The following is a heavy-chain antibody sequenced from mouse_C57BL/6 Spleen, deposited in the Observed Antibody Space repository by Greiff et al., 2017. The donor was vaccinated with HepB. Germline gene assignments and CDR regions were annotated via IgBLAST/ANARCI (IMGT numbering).Heavy chain of an antibody. D-gene: IGHD1-1*01. CDR1: GYTFTDYY. CDR2: INPNNGGT. V-gene: IGHV1-26*01. J-gene: IGHJ3*01. Sequence: VQLQQSGPELVKPGASVKISCKASGYTFTDYYMNWVKQSHGKSLEWIGDINPNNGGTSYNQKFKGKATLTVDKSSSTAYMELRRLTSEDSAVYYCARFCYYGSSSWFAYWGQGTLVTVSA. CDR3: ARFCYYGSSSWFAY.